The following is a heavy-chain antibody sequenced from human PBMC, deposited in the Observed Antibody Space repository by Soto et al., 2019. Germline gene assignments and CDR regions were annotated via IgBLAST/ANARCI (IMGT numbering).Heavy chain of an antibody. J-gene: IGHJ4*02. D-gene: IGHD6-13*01. V-gene: IGHV3-23*01. Sequence: EVHLLESGGGLVQPGESLRLSCGASGFTFSSCVMSWVRQAPGKGLEWVSCITDSGSGTYYADSVKGRFTISRDNSKNAMYLQMNHRRAEDPGVYYCAKGLLNGRWYAADWGQGTLGTVSS. CDR3: AKGLLNGRWYAAD. CDR2: ITDSGSGT. CDR1: GFTFSSCV.